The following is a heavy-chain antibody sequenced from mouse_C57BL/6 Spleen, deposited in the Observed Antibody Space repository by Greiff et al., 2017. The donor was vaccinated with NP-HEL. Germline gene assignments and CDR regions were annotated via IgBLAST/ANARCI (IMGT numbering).Heavy chain of an antibody. CDR1: GYTFTDYY. CDR3: ARGGAWLYAMDY. CDR2: INPYNGGT. J-gene: IGHJ4*01. V-gene: IGHV1-19*01. Sequence: EVKLVESGPVLVKPGASVKMSCKASGYTFTDYYMNWVKQSHGKSLEWIGVINPYNGGTSYNQKFKGKATLTVDKSSSTAYMELNSLTSEDSAVYYCARGGAWLYAMDYWGQGTSVTVSS.